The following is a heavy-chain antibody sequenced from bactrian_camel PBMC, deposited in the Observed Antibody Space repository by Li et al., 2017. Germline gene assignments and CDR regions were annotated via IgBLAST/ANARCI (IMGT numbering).Heavy chain of an antibody. V-gene: IGHV3S40*01. D-gene: IGHD2*01. CDR1: GSRLSTYC. CDR3: AAVSSSRAQL. Sequence: DVQLVESGGGSVQAGGSLRISCAAVGSRLSTYCMVWFREAPGKEREGVSGIYSGGGSTYNTDSVKGRFTISQDNAKKTVYLQMNSLKSVHTVMYYCAAVSSSRAQLLGSGDPGHRL. CDR2: IYSGGGST. J-gene: IGHJ4*01.